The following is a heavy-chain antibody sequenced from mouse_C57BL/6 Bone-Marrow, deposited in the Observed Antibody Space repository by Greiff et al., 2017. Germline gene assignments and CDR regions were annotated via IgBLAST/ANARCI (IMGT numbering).Heavy chain of an antibody. J-gene: IGHJ4*01. CDR1: GYTFTNYW. Sequence: VNVVESGAELVRPGTSVKMSCKASGYTFTNYWIGWAKQRPGHGLEWIGDIYPGGGYTNYNEKFKGKATLTADKSSSTAYMQFSSLTSEDSAIYYCASYYGNGAMDYWGQGTSVTVSS. CDR2: IYPGGGYT. D-gene: IGHD2-1*01. V-gene: IGHV1-63*01. CDR3: ASYYGNGAMDY.